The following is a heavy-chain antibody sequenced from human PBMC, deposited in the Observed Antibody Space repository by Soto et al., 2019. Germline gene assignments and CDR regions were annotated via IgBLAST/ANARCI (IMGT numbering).Heavy chain of an antibody. V-gene: IGHV1-69*06. D-gene: IGHD6-6*01. CDR3: ARVPSPKQLDSYFDY. CDR1: GGTFSSYA. Sequence: SVKVSCKASGGTFSSYAISWVRQAPGQGLEWMGGIIPIFGTENYAQKFQGRVTITADKSTSTAYMELSSLRSEDTAVCYCARVPSPKQLDSYFDYWGQGTLVTVSS. J-gene: IGHJ4*02. CDR2: IIPIFGTE.